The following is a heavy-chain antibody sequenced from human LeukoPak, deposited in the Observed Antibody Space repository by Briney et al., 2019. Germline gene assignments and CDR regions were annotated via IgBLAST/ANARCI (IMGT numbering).Heavy chain of an antibody. CDR2: ISYDGSNK. D-gene: IGHD2-2*01. Sequence: GGSWRLSCEASGLTFVSYAMHGVGRAPGKGLGWGAFISYDGSNKYYADSVKGRFTISRDNSKNTLYLQMNSLRAEDTAVYYCARSDAGFVVVPAANYDAFDIWGQGTMVTVSS. CDR1: GLTFVSYA. CDR3: ARSDAGFVVVPAANYDAFDI. V-gene: IGHV3-30*04. J-gene: IGHJ3*02.